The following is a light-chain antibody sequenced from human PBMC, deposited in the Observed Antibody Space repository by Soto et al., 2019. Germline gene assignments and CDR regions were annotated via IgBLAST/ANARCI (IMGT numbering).Light chain of an antibody. CDR1: QTISSW. Sequence: DIQMTQSPSTRSVSVVYRVTITCRASQTISSWLAWYQQKPGKAPKLLIYKASTLKSGAPSRFSGSGSGTEFTLTVSSLQPDDFATYYCQQYNSYSTFGQGTKVDIK. CDR2: KAS. V-gene: IGKV1-5*03. J-gene: IGKJ1*01. CDR3: QQYNSYST.